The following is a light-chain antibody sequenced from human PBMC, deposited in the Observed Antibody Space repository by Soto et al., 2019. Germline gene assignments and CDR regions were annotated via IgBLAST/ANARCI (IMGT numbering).Light chain of an antibody. CDR2: DVS. Sequence: QSALTQPRSVTGSPGQSVTISCTGTSSDVGRYNWVSWYQQFPGEAPKVIIYDVSERPSGVPARFSASKSGTTASLHIFGRQPEDEAEYFCCSYSGDYSYVFGTGTKLTVL. J-gene: IGLJ1*01. CDR1: SSDVGRYNW. V-gene: IGLV2-11*01. CDR3: CSYSGDYSYV.